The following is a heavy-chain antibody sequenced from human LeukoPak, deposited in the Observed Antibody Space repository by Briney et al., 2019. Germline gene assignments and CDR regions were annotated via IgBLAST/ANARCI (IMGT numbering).Heavy chain of an antibody. Sequence: ASVKVSCKASGYTFTSYGISWVRQAPGQGLEWMGWMNPNSGNTGYAQKFQGRVTMTRNTSISTAYMELSSLRSEDTAVYYCARGEYSSGWYAIDYWGQGTLVTVSS. CDR1: GYTFTSYG. CDR2: MNPNSGNT. D-gene: IGHD6-19*01. CDR3: ARGEYSSGWYAIDY. V-gene: IGHV1-8*02. J-gene: IGHJ4*02.